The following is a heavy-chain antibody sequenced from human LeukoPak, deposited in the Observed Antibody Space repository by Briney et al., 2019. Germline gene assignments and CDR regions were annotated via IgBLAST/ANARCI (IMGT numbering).Heavy chain of an antibody. CDR3: ARGGGYSYGYPLDY. Sequence: SVKVSCEASGGTFSSYAISWVRQAPGQGLEWMGGIIPTFGTANYAQKFQGRVTITADKSTSTAYMELSSLRSEDTAVYYCARGGGYSYGYPLDYWGQGTLVTVSS. D-gene: IGHD5-18*01. CDR1: GGTFSSYA. V-gene: IGHV1-69*06. J-gene: IGHJ4*02. CDR2: IIPTFGTA.